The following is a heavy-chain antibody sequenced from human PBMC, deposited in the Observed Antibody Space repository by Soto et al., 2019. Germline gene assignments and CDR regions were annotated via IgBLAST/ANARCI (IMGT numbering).Heavy chain of an antibody. CDR3: ASPKIAFYNWFDP. D-gene: IGHD3-3*02. CDR1: GGSISSGGYY. CDR2: IYYSGST. Sequence: SETLSLTCTVSGGSISSGGYYWSWIRQHPGKGLEWIGYIYYSGSTYYNPSLKSRLTISVDTSKNQFSLRLSSVTAADTAVYYCASPKIAFYNWFDPWGQGTLVTVSS. V-gene: IGHV4-31*03. J-gene: IGHJ5*02.